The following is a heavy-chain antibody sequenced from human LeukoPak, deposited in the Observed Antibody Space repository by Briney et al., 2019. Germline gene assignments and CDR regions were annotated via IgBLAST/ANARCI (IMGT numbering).Heavy chain of an antibody. J-gene: IGHJ4*02. V-gene: IGHV3-64*04. Sequence: PGGSLRLSCSASGFTFSNYAMHWVRQAPGKGLEYVSAISSNGGSTYYADSVKGRFTISRDNSKNTLYLQMNSLRAEDTAVYYCAKGGCSSTSCYDFDYWGQGTLVTVSS. CDR2: ISSNGGST. CDR3: AKGGCSSTSCYDFDY. D-gene: IGHD2-2*01. CDR1: GFTFSNYA.